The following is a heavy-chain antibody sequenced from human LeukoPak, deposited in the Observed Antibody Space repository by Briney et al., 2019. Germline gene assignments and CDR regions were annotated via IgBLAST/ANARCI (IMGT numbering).Heavy chain of an antibody. V-gene: IGHV4-34*01. J-gene: IGHJ4*02. Sequence: SETLSLTCAVYGGSLSGYYWSWIRQPPGKGLQWIGEINHSGSTNYNPSLKSRVTISVDTSKNQFSLKLSSVTAADTAVYYCARAGTGYWGQGTLVTVSS. CDR1: GGSLSGYY. CDR2: INHSGST. CDR3: ARAGTGY. D-gene: IGHD1-1*01.